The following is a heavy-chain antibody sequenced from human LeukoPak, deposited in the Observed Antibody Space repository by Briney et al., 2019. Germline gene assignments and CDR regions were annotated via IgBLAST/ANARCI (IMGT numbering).Heavy chain of an antibody. CDR2: KYYSGST. Sequence: PSETLSLTCTVSGVSISSISYYWGWIRQPPAKGLEWIGYKYYSGSTNYNPSLKRRVTISVDTSKNQFFLKLSSVTAADTAVYYCASAPYYYDTPAPMNFDYWGQGTLVTVSS. D-gene: IGHD3-22*01. J-gene: IGHJ4*02. V-gene: IGHV4-61*05. CDR1: GVSISSISYY. CDR3: ASAPYYYDTPAPMNFDY.